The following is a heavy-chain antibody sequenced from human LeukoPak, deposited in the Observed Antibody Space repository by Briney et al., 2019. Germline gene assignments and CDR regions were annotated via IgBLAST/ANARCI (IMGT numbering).Heavy chain of an antibody. CDR1: VGSFSVYY. CDR3: ARGIRD. D-gene: IGHD3-3*02. Sequence: SEILSLTRAVSVGSFSVYYWSWICDRPRKGMEWIKEINHSGSTNYNPSLKSQVTISVDTSKAQYSRKLSSVNAAVRGVYCCARGIRDWGQGTLVTVSS. CDR2: INHSGST. J-gene: IGHJ4*02. V-gene: IGHV4-34*01.